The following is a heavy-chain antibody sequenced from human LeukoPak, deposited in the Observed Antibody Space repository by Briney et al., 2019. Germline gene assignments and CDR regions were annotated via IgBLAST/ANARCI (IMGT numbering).Heavy chain of an antibody. V-gene: IGHV1-24*01. CDR1: GYTLTELS. D-gene: IGHD6-19*01. CDR2: FDPEDGET. J-gene: IGHJ5*02. Sequence: ASVKVSCKVSGYTLTELSMHWVRQAPGKGLEWMGGFDPEDGETIYAQKFQGRVTMTKDTSTDTAYMELSSLRSEDTAVYYRATVMWYSVAVNGDWFDPWGQGTLVTVSS. CDR3: ATVMWYSVAVNGDWFDP.